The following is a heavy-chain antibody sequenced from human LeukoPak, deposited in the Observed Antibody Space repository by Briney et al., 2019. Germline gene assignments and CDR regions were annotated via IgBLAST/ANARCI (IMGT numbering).Heavy chain of an antibody. D-gene: IGHD2-15*01. CDR1: GFTFSSYW. V-gene: IGHV3-7*03. CDR2: IKQDGSEK. CDR3: GRVSESLVNGGVSWSFDN. J-gene: IGHJ4*02. Sequence: GGSLRLSCAASGFTFSSYWMSWVRQAPGKGLEWVANIKQDGSEKYYVDSVKGRFTISRDNAKNSLYLQMNSLRAEDTAVYYCGRVSESLVNGGVSWSFDNWGRGTLVTVSS.